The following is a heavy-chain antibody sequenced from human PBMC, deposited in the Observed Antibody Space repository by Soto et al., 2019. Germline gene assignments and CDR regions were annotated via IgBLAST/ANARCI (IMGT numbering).Heavy chain of an antibody. Sequence: QVQLVESGGGVVQPGRSLRLSCAASGFPFRTYAMHWVRQAPGKGLEWVATISYDGSNKFYVDSVKGLFTISRDNSKNTLYLQMNSLRAEDTAVYYCARDFGSLGATIDYWGQGTLVTVSS. CDR2: ISYDGSNK. D-gene: IGHD1-26*01. CDR3: ARDFGSLGATIDY. J-gene: IGHJ4*02. V-gene: IGHV3-30-3*01. CDR1: GFPFRTYA.